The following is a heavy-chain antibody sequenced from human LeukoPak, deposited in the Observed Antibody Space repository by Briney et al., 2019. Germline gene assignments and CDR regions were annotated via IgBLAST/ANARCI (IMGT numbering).Heavy chain of an antibody. D-gene: IGHD3-22*01. CDR1: GFTFSGYG. CDR3: AKAHYYHDSSGYFDF. J-gene: IGHJ5*01. V-gene: IGHV3-23*01. CDR2: ISGSGGST. Sequence: SGGSLRLSCAASGFTFSGYGMSWVRQAPGKGLEWVSAISGSGGSTYYADSVKGRFTVSRDNSKNTLYLQMNSLRAGDTAVYYCAKAHYYHDSSGYFDFWGQGTLVTVSS.